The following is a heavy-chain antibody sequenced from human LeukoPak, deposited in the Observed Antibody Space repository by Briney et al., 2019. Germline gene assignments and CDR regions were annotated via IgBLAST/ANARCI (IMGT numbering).Heavy chain of an antibody. D-gene: IGHD6-19*01. J-gene: IGHJ4*02. CDR2: IYYSGTT. CDR3: AGYSSGWSSGGGY. V-gene: IGHV4-39*01. CDR1: GGSISSLTYY. Sequence: SETLSLTCTVSGGSISSLTYYWGWIRQPPGKGQEGIASIYYSGTTYYSPALRSRVTISVNRSNNQFSLRLSSVTAADTAVYFCAGYSSGWSSGGGYWGQGTLVTVSS.